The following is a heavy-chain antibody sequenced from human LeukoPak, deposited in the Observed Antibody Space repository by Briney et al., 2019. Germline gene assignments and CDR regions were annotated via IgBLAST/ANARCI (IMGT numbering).Heavy chain of an antibody. CDR2: INHSGRT. J-gene: IGHJ4*02. CDR1: GGSFSDYY. D-gene: IGHD6-25*01. CDR3: ARGPGIAAADAVSY. Sequence: PSETLSLTCAVYGGSFSDYYWSWIRQSTGKGLEWIGEINHSGRTNYNSSLKSRVTISVDTSKKQFSLKLSSVTAADTAVYYCARGPGIAAADAVSYWGQGTLVTVSS. V-gene: IGHV4-34*01.